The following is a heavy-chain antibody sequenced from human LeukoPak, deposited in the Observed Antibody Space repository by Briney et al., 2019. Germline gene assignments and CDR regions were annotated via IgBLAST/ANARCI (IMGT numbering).Heavy chain of an antibody. CDR2: ISYDGSNK. J-gene: IGHJ3*02. CDR1: GFTFSAYA. CDR3: ARGPGPIAGAKNPFDI. V-gene: IGHV3-30*01. D-gene: IGHD1-26*01. Sequence: GGSLRLSCAASGFTFSAYAMHWVRQAPGKGLEWVAVISYDGSNKYYADSVKGRFTISEDKSKDTLYLQMKSLRPEDTAVYYCARGPGPIAGAKNPFDIWGQGTMVTVSS.